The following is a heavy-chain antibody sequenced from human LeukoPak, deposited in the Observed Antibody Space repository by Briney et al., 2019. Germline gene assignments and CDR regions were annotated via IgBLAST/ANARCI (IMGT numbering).Heavy chain of an antibody. CDR1: GFTFGGYA. J-gene: IGHJ4*02. CDR3: TRDFWVSERDY. CDR2: IRSKAYGGTT. D-gene: IGHD6-13*01. Sequence: GGSLRLSCTASGFTFGGYAMSWVRQAPGKGLEWVGFIRSKAYGGTTEYAASVKGRFTISRDDSKSIAYLQMNSLKTEDTAVYYCTRDFWVSERDYWGQGTLVTVSS. V-gene: IGHV3-49*04.